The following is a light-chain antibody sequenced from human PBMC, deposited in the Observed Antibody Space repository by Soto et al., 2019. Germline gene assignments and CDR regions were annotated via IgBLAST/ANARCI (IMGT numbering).Light chain of an antibody. V-gene: IGLV2-14*01. CDR2: EVS. CDR3: SSYTSSSTSYV. J-gene: IGLJ1*01. CDR1: SSDIGRYDY. Sequence: QSVLTQPASVSGSPGQSITISCTGSSSDIGRYDYVSWYQHHPGKAPKLMIYEVSNRPSGVPDRFSGSKSGNTASLTISGLQAEDEADYYCSSYTSSSTSYVLGTGTKVTVL.